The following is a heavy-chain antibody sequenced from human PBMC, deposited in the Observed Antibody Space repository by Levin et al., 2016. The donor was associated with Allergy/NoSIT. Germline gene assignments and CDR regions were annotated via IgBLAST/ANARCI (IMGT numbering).Heavy chain of an antibody. CDR1: GFTVSSNY. Sequence: GGSLRLSCAASGFTVSSNYMSWVRQAPGKGLEWVSVIYSGGSTYYADSVKGRFTISRDNSKNTLYLQMNSLRAEDTAVYYCARGKYYDSSGRYYYYYMDVWGQRDHGHRLL. J-gene: IGHJ6*03. CDR2: IYSGGST. CDR3: ARGKYYDSSGRYYYYYMDV. D-gene: IGHD3-22*01. V-gene: IGHV3-53*01.